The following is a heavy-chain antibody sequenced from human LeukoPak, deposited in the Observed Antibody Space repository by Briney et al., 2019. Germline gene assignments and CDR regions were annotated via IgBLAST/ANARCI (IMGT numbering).Heavy chain of an antibody. CDR2: ISAFNGYT. D-gene: IGHD4-23*01. Sequence: ASVKVSCKASGYTFTNNGIHWVRQAPGQGLEWMGWISAFNGYTNYAQNLQGRVTMTTDTSTSTAYMELRSLRSDDTAVYYCARDGGDYGGSNDAFDIWGQGTMVTVSS. J-gene: IGHJ3*02. V-gene: IGHV1-18*01. CDR3: ARDGGDYGGSNDAFDI. CDR1: GYTFTNNG.